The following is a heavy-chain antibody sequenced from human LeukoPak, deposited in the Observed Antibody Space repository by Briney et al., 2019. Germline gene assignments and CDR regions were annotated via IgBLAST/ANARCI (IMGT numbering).Heavy chain of an antibody. Sequence: GGSLRLSCAASGFTFSSYEMNWVRQAPGKGLEWVSYIGNSGSPIYYADSVKGRFTIPRDNAKNSLFLQMSSLRAEDTAVYYCARTFDSWGQGTLVTVSS. J-gene: IGHJ4*02. CDR3: ARTFDS. CDR2: IGNSGSPI. CDR1: GFTFSSYE. V-gene: IGHV3-48*03.